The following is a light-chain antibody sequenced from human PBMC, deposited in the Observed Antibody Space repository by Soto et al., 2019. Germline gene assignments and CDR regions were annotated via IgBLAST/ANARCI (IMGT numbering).Light chain of an antibody. CDR1: SSDVGGYNY. Sequence: QSALTHPASMSVSPGQSITISCTGTSSDVGGYNYVSCYQQHPGKAPKLMIYDVSNRPSGVSNRFSGSKSGNTASLTISGLQAEDEADYYCSSYTSSGTLYVFGTGTKVTVL. J-gene: IGLJ1*01. CDR3: SSYTSSGTLYV. V-gene: IGLV2-14*01. CDR2: DVS.